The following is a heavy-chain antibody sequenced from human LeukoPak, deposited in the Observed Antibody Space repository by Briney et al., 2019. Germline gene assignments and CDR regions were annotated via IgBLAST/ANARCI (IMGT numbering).Heavy chain of an antibody. CDR3: AREGIAGYYFDY. CDR2: ISSSSNYI. V-gene: IGHV3-21*01. Sequence: GGSLRLSCAASGFTFSSYSMNWVRQAPGKGLEWVSSISSSSNYIYYADSMKGRFTISRDNAKSSLYLQMNSLRAEDTAVYYCAREGIAGYYFDYWGQGTLITVSS. CDR1: GFTFSSYS. J-gene: IGHJ4*02. D-gene: IGHD6-13*01.